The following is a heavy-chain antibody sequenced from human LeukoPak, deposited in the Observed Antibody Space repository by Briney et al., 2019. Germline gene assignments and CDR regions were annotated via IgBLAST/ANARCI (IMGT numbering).Heavy chain of an antibody. Sequence: GGSLRLSCEASGFTLSVYYMSGFRQAPGKGLEWIGYISSTGSYTTYADSVRGRFTISRDNAKSLLFLQMNNLRVEDTAVYYCARKLGGSQCGGDCFFDHWGQGTLVAVSS. CDR2: ISSTGSYT. V-gene: IGHV3-11*03. CDR1: GFTLSVYY. D-gene: IGHD2-21*02. J-gene: IGHJ4*02. CDR3: ARKLGGSQCGGDCFFDH.